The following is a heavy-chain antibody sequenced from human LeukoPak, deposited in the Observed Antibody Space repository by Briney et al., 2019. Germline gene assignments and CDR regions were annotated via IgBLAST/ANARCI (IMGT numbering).Heavy chain of an antibody. J-gene: IGHJ3*02. CDR3: ARGDVEMATIDAFDI. D-gene: IGHD5-24*01. Sequence: GASVKVSCKASGGTFSSYAISWVRQAPGQGLEWMGRIIPILGIANYAQKFQGRVTITADKSTSTAYMELSSLRSEDTAVYYCARGDVEMATIDAFDIWGQGTVVTVSS. CDR1: GGTFSSYA. CDR2: IIPILGIA. V-gene: IGHV1-69*04.